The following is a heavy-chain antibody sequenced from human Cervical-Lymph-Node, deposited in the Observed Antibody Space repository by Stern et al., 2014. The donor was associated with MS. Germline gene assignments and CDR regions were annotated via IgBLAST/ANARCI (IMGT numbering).Heavy chain of an antibody. J-gene: IGHJ4*02. V-gene: IGHV1-2*02. CDR3: ARVRSAGVFDY. CDR1: GYTFTDYY. D-gene: IGHD6-19*01. CDR2: INPNSGGT. Sequence: QVQLVESGAEVKKPGASVKVSCKTSGYTFTDYYIHWVRQAPGQGLEWMGWINPNSGGTVSEQRFQGRVTMTRDTSIKTAYMEVTNLRSDDTAVFYCARVRSAGVFDYWGQGTLVTVSS.